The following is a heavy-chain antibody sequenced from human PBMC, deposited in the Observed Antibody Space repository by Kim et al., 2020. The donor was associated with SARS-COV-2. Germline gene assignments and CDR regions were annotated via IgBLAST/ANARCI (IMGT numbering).Heavy chain of an antibody. D-gene: IGHD3-22*01. V-gene: IGHV4-59*01. Sequence: PPLKERATISVDPSKTQFSLKLSSVTAADTAVYYCARAYYYDSSGYTLDYWGQGTLVTVSS. CDR3: ARAYYYDSSGYTLDY. J-gene: IGHJ4*02.